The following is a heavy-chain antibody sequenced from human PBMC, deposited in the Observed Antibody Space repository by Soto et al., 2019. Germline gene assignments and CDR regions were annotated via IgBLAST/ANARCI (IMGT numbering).Heavy chain of an antibody. J-gene: IGHJ6*02. CDR3: TAQLIVHYQNRGGEDV. D-gene: IGHD6-6*01. Sequence: QVQLVQSGPEVKKPGSSVKVSCTASEGSFSSYTFSWVRQTPGQGLEWMGRIIPVLTIANYAPKFQDRGTITADKSTTTGYMELSSLISDDTAGYYCTAQLIVHYQNRGGEDVWGQGTTVTVSS. V-gene: IGHV1-69*02. CDR2: IIPVLTIA. CDR1: EGSFSSYT.